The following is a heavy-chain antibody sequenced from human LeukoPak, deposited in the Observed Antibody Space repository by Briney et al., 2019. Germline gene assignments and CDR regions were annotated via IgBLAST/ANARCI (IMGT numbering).Heavy chain of an antibody. J-gene: IGHJ5*02. CDR3: ARGWRTGSS. CDR2: ISSSGATI. CDR1: GFTFSSSE. Sequence: GGSLRLSCAASGFTFSSSEMNWVRQAPGKGLEWVSYISSSGATIYYADSVKGRFTISRDNVKNSLYLQMNSLRAEDTAVYYCARGWRTGSSWGQGTLVTVSS. V-gene: IGHV3-48*03. D-gene: IGHD1-26*01.